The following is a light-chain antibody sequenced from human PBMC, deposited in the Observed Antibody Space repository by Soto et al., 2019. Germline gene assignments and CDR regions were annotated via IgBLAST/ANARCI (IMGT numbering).Light chain of an antibody. J-gene: IGKJ2*01. CDR2: KVS. CDR1: QSLVHSDGNTY. CDR3: MQATHWPHT. V-gene: IGKV2-30*02. Sequence: DVVLTQSPVSLPVSLGQPASISCRSSQSLVHSDGNTYLNWFQQRPGQSPRRLIYKVSNRDSGVPDRFSGSGSGTDFTLKISRGEAEDVGFYFCMQATHWPHTFGQGTKLEIK.